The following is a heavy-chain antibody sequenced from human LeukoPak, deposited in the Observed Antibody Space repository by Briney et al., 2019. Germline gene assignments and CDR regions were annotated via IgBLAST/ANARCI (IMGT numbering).Heavy chain of an antibody. J-gene: IGHJ3*02. CDR3: ARGGGYSSDPAGDDAFDI. V-gene: IGHV4-59*01. D-gene: IGHD6-19*01. CDR2: NYYSGST. CDR1: GGSISSYY. Sequence: SETLSLTCTVSGGSISSYYWSWIRQPPGKGLEWIGYNYYSGSTNYNPSLKSRVTISVDTSKNQFSLKLSSVTAADTAVYYCARGGGYSSDPAGDDAFDIWGQGTMVTVSS.